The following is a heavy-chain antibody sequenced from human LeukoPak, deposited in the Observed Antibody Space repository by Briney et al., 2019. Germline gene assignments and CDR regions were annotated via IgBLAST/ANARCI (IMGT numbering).Heavy chain of an antibody. CDR1: GGSISSYY. V-gene: IGHV4-59*12. D-gene: IGHD2-15*01. J-gene: IGHJ5*02. CDR3: ARDGYCSGGSCYPNWFDP. CDR2: IYYSGST. Sequence: SETLSLTCTVSGGSISSYYWSWIRQPPGKGLEWIGSIYYSGSTYYNPSLKSRVTISVDTSKNQFSLKLSSVTAADTAVYYCARDGYCSGGSCYPNWFDPWGQGTLVTVSS.